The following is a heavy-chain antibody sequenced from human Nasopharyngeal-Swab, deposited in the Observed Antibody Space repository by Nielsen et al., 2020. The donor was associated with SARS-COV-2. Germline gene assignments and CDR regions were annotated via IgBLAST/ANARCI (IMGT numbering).Heavy chain of an antibody. CDR3: AKDVHGDYGGIDY. CDR2: ISYDGSNE. CDR1: GFTFSSSG. Sequence: GGSLRLSCAASGFTFSSSGMDWVRQAPGKGLEWVAVISYDGSNEYYGDSVKGRFTISRDNSKNTLYLQMNSLRVDDTAVYYCAKDVHGDYGGIDYWGQGILVTVSP. D-gene: IGHD4-17*01. J-gene: IGHJ4*02. V-gene: IGHV3-30*18.